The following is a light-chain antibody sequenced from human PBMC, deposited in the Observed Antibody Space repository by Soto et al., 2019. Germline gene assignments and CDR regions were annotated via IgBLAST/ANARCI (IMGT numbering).Light chain of an antibody. J-gene: IGLJ1*01. Sequence: QSVLTQPAAVSGSPGQSITISCTGTRSDVGGYNYVSWYQQHPGKAPKLIIYDVSDRPSGVSNRFSGSKSGNTASLTISGLQAEDEADYYCSSYSTISTVFGTGTKVTVL. V-gene: IGLV2-14*03. CDR2: DVS. CDR3: SSYSTISTV. CDR1: RSDVGGYNY.